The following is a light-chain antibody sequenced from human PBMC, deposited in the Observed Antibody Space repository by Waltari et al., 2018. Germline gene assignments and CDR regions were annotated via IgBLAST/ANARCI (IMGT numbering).Light chain of an antibody. CDR3: QHYVRLPAT. CDR2: GAS. V-gene: IGKV3-20*01. Sequence: EIVLTQSPGTLSLPPGERATLSCRASQSVSRTLAWYQQKPGQAPRLLIYGASTRATGIPERFSGGGSGTDFSLTISRLEPEDFAVYYCQHYVRLPATFGQGTKVEIK. CDR1: QSVSRT. J-gene: IGKJ1*01.